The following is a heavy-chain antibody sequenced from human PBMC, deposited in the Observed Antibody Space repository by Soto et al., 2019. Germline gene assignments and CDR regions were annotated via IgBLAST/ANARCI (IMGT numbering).Heavy chain of an antibody. J-gene: IGHJ6*02. V-gene: IGHV1-69*01. CDR1: GGTFNNYP. D-gene: IGHD5-12*01. Sequence: QVQLVQSGAEVKKPASSVKVSCKASGGTFNNYPITWVRQAPGEGLEWRGGSIPIFGTANYAQNFQGRVTNSVDESTSTAYMELSSLRSEDTAVYYCARGRGYSGDDHYYYFDMDVWGQGTTVTVSS. CDR2: SIPIFGTA. CDR3: ARGRGYSGDDHYYYFDMDV.